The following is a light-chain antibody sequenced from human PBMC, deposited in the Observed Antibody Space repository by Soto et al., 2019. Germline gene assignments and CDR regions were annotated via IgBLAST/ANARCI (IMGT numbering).Light chain of an antibody. CDR1: SSDVGVYDY. CDR3: SSYAGSNNWV. Sequence: QSALTQPPSASGSPGQSVTISCTGTSSDVGVYDYVSWYQQHPGKAPKVMIYDVSKRPSGVPGRFSGSKSGNTASLTVSGRQAEDESDYYCSSYAGSNNWVFGGGTKLTVL. CDR2: DVS. J-gene: IGLJ3*02. V-gene: IGLV2-8*01.